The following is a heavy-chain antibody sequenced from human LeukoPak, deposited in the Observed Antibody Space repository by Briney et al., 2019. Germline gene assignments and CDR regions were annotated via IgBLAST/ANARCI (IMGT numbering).Heavy chain of an antibody. D-gene: IGHD3-10*01. J-gene: IGHJ3*02. CDR3: ASWTKLLWFGESPGPDAFDI. CDR1: GGSISSGSYY. Sequence: SQTLSLTCTVSGGSISSGSYYWSWIRQPAGKGLEWIGRIYTSGSTNYNPSLKSRVTISVDTSKNQFSLKLSSVTAADTAVYYCASWTKLLWFGESPGPDAFDIWGQGTMVTVSS. CDR2: IYTSGST. V-gene: IGHV4-61*02.